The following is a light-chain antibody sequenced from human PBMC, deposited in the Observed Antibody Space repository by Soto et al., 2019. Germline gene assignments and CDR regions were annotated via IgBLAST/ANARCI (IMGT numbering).Light chain of an antibody. CDR3: QHYGSLVLT. J-gene: IGKJ4*01. Sequence: EIVLTQSPGTLSLSPGERATLSCRASQSVSSSYLAWYQQKPGQAPRLLIYGASSRATGIPDRFSGSGSGTDFPLTISRLEHEDSALYYCQHYGSLVLTFGGGTKVEIK. CDR2: GAS. V-gene: IGKV3-20*01. CDR1: QSVSSSY.